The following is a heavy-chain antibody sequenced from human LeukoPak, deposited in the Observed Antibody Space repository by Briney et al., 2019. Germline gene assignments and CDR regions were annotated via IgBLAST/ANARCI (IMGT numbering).Heavy chain of an antibody. J-gene: IGHJ4*02. CDR1: GYTFTSYG. CDR3: ARDPAGGDYVWGSYRPGFDY. CDR2: ISAYNGNT. V-gene: IGHV1-18*01. D-gene: IGHD3-16*02. Sequence: ASVKVSRKASGYTFTSYGISWVRQAPGQGLEWMGWISAYNGNTNYAQKLQGRVTMTTDTSTSTAYMELRSLRSDDTAVYYCARDPAGGDYVWGSYRPGFDYWGQGTLVTVSS.